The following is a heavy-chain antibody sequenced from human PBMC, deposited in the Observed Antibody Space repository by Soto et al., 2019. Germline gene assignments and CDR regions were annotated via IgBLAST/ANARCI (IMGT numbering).Heavy chain of an antibody. CDR3: ACHRNFNGFYYFDY. D-gene: IGHD1-7*01. CDR2: IYYSGST. J-gene: IGHJ4*02. V-gene: IGHV4-31*03. Sequence: PSETLSLTCTVSGGSISSSSYYWSWIRQHPGKGLEWIGYIYYSGSTYYNPSLKSRVTISVDTSKNQFPLKLSSVTAADTAVYYCACHRNFNGFYYFDYWGQGTLVTVSS. CDR1: GGSISSSSYY.